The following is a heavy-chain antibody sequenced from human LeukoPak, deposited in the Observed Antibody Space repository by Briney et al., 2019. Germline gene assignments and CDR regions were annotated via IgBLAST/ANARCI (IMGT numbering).Heavy chain of an antibody. CDR2: FFDGGTT. CDR3: AGGKESIDLSDRSAYYRLLFPYYFDS. Sequence: PSETLSLTCTVSGGSIGSSTSYWAWIRQPPGKGLEWIGSFFDGGTTYYDPSLKSRVAISADASKNELSLNMSSVTAADTAVYYCAGGKESIDLSDRSAYYRLLFPYYFDSWGQGILVAVSS. D-gene: IGHD3-22*01. CDR1: GGSIGSSTSY. J-gene: IGHJ4*02. V-gene: IGHV4-39*02.